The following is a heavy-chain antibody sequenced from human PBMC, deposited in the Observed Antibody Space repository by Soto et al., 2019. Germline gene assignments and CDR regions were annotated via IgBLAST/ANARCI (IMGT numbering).Heavy chain of an antibody. CDR1: GFTFSSYW. CDR2: IKQDGSEK. CDR3: ARDKSDIVTDYFAFDI. J-gene: IGHJ3*02. V-gene: IGHV3-7*01. D-gene: IGHD3-9*01. Sequence: GGSLRLSCAASGFTFSSYWMSWVRQAPGKGLEWVANIKQDGSEKYYVDSVKGRFTISRDNAKNSLYLQMNSLRAEDTAVYYCARDKSDIVTDYFAFDIWGQGTMVTVSS.